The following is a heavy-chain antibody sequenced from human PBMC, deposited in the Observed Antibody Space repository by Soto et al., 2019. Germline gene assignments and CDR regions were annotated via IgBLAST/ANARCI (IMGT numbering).Heavy chain of an antibody. D-gene: IGHD6-19*01. CDR2: ISARGDST. CDR3: AKVYSSASYFPDY. J-gene: IGHJ4*02. V-gene: IGHV3-23*01. Sequence: EVQLLESGGDLVQPGESLRLSCAASGFTFSSYAMAWVRRTPGKGLEWISAISARGDSTYSADSAKGRFTISRDNSRNTLYLQMNGLRADDTAVYSCAKVYSSASYFPDYWGQGTRVTVSS. CDR1: GFTFSSYA.